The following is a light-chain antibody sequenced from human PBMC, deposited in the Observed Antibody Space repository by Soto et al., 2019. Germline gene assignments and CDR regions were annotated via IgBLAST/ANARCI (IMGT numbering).Light chain of an antibody. CDR2: KAS. CDR1: QSLDSW. V-gene: IGKV1-5*03. J-gene: IGKJ2*01. Sequence: IQMTQSPSTLSASVGDRVTISCRASQSLDSWLAWYQQKPGKAPKLLIYKASSLESGVPSRFSGSGSGTDFTLTISSLQPDDFATYYCLQYNSNSRIFGQGTKLEIK. CDR3: LQYNSNSRI.